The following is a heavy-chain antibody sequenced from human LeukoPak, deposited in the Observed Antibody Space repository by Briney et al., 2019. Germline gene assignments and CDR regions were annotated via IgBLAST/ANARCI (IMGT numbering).Heavy chain of an antibody. J-gene: IGHJ3*02. CDR1: GGSISSYY. CDR2: IYYSGST. D-gene: IGHD5-24*01. Sequence: SETLSLTCTGSGGSISSYYWSWIRQPPGKGLEWIGYIYYSGSTNYNPSLKSRVTISVDTSKNQFSLKLSSVTAADTAVYYCAREERDQDAFDIWGQGTIVTVSS. CDR3: AREERDQDAFDI. V-gene: IGHV4-59*01.